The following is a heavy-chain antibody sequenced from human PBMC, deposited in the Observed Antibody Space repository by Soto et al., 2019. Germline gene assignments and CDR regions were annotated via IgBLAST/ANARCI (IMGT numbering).Heavy chain of an antibody. D-gene: IGHD1-7*01. V-gene: IGHV1-18*01. CDR3: ASMITGTTYYYGMDV. CDR2: ISAYNGNT. CDR1: GYTFTSYG. J-gene: IGHJ6*02. Sequence: PGESLKISCKASGYTFTSYGISWVRQAPGQGLEWMGWISAYNGNTNYAQKLQGRVTMTTDTSTSTAYMELRSLRSDDTAVYYCASMITGTTYYYGMDVWGQGTTVTVSS.